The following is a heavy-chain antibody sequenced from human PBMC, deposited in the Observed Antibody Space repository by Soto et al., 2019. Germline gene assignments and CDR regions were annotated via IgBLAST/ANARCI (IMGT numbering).Heavy chain of an antibody. J-gene: IGHJ4*02. D-gene: IGHD3-16*01. CDR1: GFKFSNYA. V-gene: IGHV3-23*01. CDR3: AKDRRAGGNSAFYFDF. Sequence: HPGGSLRLSCAASGFKFSNYAMSWVHQAPGKGLEWVSLISATGGGTYYADSVKGRFTISRDNSHNTLYLQVHSLTAEDTAVYYCAKDRRAGGNSAFYFDFWGQGAQVTVSS. CDR2: ISATGGGT.